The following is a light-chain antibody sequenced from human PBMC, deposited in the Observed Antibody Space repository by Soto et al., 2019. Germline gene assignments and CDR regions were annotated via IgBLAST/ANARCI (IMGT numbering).Light chain of an antibody. CDR2: AAS. Sequence: DLQMTQSPRFLSASVGDRVTITCRASQNIRTYLTWYQQKPGKGPTVLIYAASTLQSGVPSRFSGSTTGTDFTLTITGLQPEDSATYYCQQTLSVPRTFGLGTKVEIK. CDR3: QQTLSVPRT. V-gene: IGKV1-39*01. CDR1: QNIRTY. J-gene: IGKJ1*01.